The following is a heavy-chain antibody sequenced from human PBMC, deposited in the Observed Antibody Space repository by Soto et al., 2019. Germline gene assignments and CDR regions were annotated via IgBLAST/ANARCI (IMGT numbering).Heavy chain of an antibody. V-gene: IGHV3-33*01. CDR1: GFTFSDHA. J-gene: IGHJ3*01. CDR2: IWYDGTQK. D-gene: IGHD3-10*01. Sequence: QVQLVESGGGVVPPGRSLRLSCAASGFTFSDHAMHWVRQAPGKGLEWVALIWYDGTQKYYEYPVKGRFTISRDDSKRTVYMDMNGLSAEDTAVYYCARYTDYGSGTYSGAFDLWGQGTMVTVSS. CDR3: ARYTDYGSGTYSGAFDL.